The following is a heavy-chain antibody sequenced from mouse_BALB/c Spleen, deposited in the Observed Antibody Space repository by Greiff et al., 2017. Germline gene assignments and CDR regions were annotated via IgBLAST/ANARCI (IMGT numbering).Heavy chain of an antibody. D-gene: IGHD2-14*01. CDR2: ISSGGST. CDR1: GFTFSSYA. V-gene: IGHV5-6-5*01. CDR3: ARDRYAPMDY. J-gene: IGHJ4*01. Sequence: DVMLVESGGGLVKPGGSLKLSCAASGFTFSSYAMSWVRQTPEKRLEWVASISSGGSTYYPDSVKGRFTISRDNARNILYLQMSSLRSEDTAMYYCARDRYAPMDYWGQGTSVTVSS.